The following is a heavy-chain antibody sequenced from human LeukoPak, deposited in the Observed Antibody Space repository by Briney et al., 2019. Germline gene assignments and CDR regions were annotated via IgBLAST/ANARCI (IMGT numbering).Heavy chain of an antibody. J-gene: IGHJ4*02. CDR2: IIPIFGTA. CDR3: ASGYYYGSGSSDY. CDR1: GGTFSSYA. Sequence: SVKVYCKASGGTFSSYAISWVRQAPGQGLEWMGGIIPIFGTANYAQKFQRRVTITADESTSTAYMELCSLRSEDTAVYYCASGYYYGSGSSDYWGQGTLVTVSS. V-gene: IGHV1-69*01. D-gene: IGHD3-10*01.